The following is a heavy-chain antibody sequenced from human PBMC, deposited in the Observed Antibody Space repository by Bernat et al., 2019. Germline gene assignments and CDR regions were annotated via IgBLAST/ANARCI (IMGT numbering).Heavy chain of an antibody. CDR2: IGGSGGDT. J-gene: IGHJ4*02. CDR1: GFTFSNYA. Sequence: EVQLLESGGGLVQPGGSLRLSCVVSGFTFSNYAMSWVRQAPGKGLEWVSVIGGSGGDTYYADSVKGRFTISRDNSKNTLYLQMNSLRAEDTAVYYCTNEYNWNDGALTGSLFDHWGQGTLVTVS. V-gene: IGHV3-23*01. D-gene: IGHD1-1*01. CDR3: TNEYNWNDGALTGSLFDH.